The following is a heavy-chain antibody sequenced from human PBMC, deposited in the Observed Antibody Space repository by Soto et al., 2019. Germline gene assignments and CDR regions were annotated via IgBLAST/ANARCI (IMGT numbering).Heavy chain of an antibody. J-gene: IGHJ5*02. CDR1: GGTFSSYA. CDR3: ARDRTDSGYYTNWLDP. CDR2: IIPIFGTA. D-gene: IGHD3-22*01. Sequence: SVKVSCKASGGTFSSYAISWVRQAPGQGLEWMGGIIPIFGTANYAQKFQGRVTITADESTSTAYMELSSLRSEDTAVYYCARDRTDSGYYTNWLDPWGQGTQVTVSS. V-gene: IGHV1-69*13.